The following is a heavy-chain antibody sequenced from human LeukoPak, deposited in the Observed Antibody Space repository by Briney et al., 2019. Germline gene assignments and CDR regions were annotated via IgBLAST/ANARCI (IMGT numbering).Heavy chain of an antibody. CDR2: IIPIFGTA. Sequence: ASVKVSCKASGGTFSSYAISWVRQAPGQGLEWMGGIIPIFGTANYAQKFQGRVTITADKSTSTAYMELSSLRSEDTAVYYCASSHDYYYYMDVWGKGTTVTISS. CDR1: GGTFSSYA. CDR3: ASSHDYYYYMDV. J-gene: IGHJ6*03. V-gene: IGHV1-69*06.